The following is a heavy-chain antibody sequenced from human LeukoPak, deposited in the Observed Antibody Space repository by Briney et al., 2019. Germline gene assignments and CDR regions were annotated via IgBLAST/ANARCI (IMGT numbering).Heavy chain of an antibody. D-gene: IGHD3-16*01. CDR3: ARDNDRKDDS. V-gene: IGHV3-7*01. J-gene: IGHJ5*02. CDR1: GFTFRSYW. Sequence: GGSLRLSCAGSGFTFRSYWMTWVRQAPGKGLEWVANIKQDGSEESYVDSVKGRFTISRDNAQNSLYLQMNNLRAEDTAVYYCARDNDRKDDSWGQGTLVTVSS. CDR2: IKQDGSEE.